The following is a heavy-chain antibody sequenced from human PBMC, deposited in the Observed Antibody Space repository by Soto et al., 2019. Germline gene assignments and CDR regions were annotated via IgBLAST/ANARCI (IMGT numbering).Heavy chain of an antibody. J-gene: IGHJ4*02. CDR3: ARGAYDYVWGSYRPFDY. CDR2: SSAYNGHT. Sequence: ASVKVSCKASGYTFTNYGISWVRQAPGQGLEWMGWSSAYNGHTNYAQRFQGRVAMTTDTSTSTAYMELRSLRSDDTAVYYCARGAYDYVWGSYRPFDYWGQGTLVTVSS. V-gene: IGHV1-18*04. D-gene: IGHD3-16*02. CDR1: GYTFTNYG.